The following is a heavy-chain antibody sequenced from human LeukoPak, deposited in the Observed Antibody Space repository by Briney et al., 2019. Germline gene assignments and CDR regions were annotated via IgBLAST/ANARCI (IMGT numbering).Heavy chain of an antibody. Sequence: GGSLRLSCEASGFTFSSISMNWVRQAPGKGLEWLSSISPDGETTYHADSVKGRFTTSRDNAKSSLYLQMNSLRAEDTALYYCTRDLPVPSLVRGIIIYGLIDYWGQGTLVTVSS. V-gene: IGHV3-21*06. D-gene: IGHD3-10*01. CDR3: TRDLPVPSLVRGIIIYGLIDY. J-gene: IGHJ4*02. CDR2: ISPDGETT. CDR1: GFTFSSIS.